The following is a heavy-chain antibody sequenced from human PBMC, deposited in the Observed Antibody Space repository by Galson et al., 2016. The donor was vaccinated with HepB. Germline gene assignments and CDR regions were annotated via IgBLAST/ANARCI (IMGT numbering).Heavy chain of an antibody. J-gene: IGHJ6*02. Sequence: SLRLSCAASGFTFSSYSMNWVRQAPGKGLEWVSSISSGSSYIYYTDSVKGRFTISRDNAKNSLYLQMNSLRDEDTAVYYCARGLLYFDWYQLEGYGMDVWGQGTTVTVSS. CDR3: ARGLLYFDWYQLEGYGMDV. D-gene: IGHD3-9*01. V-gene: IGHV3-21*01. CDR2: ISSGSSYI. CDR1: GFTFSSYS.